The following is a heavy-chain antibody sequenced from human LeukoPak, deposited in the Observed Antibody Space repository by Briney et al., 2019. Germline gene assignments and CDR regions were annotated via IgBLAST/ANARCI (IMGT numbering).Heavy chain of an antibody. CDR2: SSSSSSSI. Sequence: GGSLRLSCAASGFTFSSYSMNWVRQAPGKGLEWDSYSYSSSSSSSIYYADSVKGRFTISRDNAKNSLYLQMNSLRAEDTAVYYCARKGYYSQAFDMWGQGTMVTVSS. D-gene: IGHD3-22*01. V-gene: IGHV3-48*01. CDR1: GFTFSSYS. CDR3: ARKGYYSQAFDM. J-gene: IGHJ3*02.